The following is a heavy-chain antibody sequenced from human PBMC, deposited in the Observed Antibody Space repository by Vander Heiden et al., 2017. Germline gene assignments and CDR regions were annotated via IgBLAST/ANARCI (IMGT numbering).Heavy chain of an antibody. CDR2: ISGSGGST. D-gene: IGHD3-3*01. J-gene: IGHJ4*02. Sequence: EVQLLEAGGGLVQPGGSLRLSCAASGLTVGRHAMSWVRQAPGKGLEWVSAISGSGGSTYYADSVKGRFTISRDNSKNTLYLQMNSLRAEDTAVYYCAKDLFWEYYFDYWGQGTLVTVSS. V-gene: IGHV3-23*01. CDR1: GLTVGRHA. CDR3: AKDLFWEYYFDY.